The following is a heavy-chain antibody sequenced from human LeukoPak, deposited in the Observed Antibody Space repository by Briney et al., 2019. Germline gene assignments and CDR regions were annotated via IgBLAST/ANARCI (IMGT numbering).Heavy chain of an antibody. Sequence: SETLSLTCTVSGGSISSYYWSWIRQPPGKGLEWIGYIYYSGSTNYNTSLKSRVTISVDTSKNQFSLKLSSVTAADTAVYYCARSRDDILTGYRQLYYFDYWGQGTLVTVSS. CDR1: GGSISSYY. V-gene: IGHV4-59*01. CDR3: ARSRDDILTGYRQLYYFDY. CDR2: IYYSGST. J-gene: IGHJ4*02. D-gene: IGHD3-9*01.